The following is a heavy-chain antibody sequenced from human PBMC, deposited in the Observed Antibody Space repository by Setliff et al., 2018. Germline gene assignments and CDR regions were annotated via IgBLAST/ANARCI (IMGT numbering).Heavy chain of an antibody. J-gene: IGHJ4*02. CDR2: TIPIFGST. V-gene: IGHV1-69*05. Sequence: SVKVSCKASGGTFSSYGISWVRQAPGQGLEWMGGTIPIFGSTNYAQKFQDRVTIITDESTNTAYMELRSLRSDDTAVYYCARGPVDFVVVPAAAVFDFWGQGTLVTVSS. D-gene: IGHD2-2*03. CDR3: ARGPVDFVVVPAAAVFDF. CDR1: GGTFSSYG.